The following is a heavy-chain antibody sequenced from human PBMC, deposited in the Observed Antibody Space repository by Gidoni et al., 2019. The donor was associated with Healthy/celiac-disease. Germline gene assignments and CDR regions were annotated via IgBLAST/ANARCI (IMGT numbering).Heavy chain of an antibody. Sequence: EVQLLESGGGLVQPGGSLRLSCAASGFTFSSYALSWVRQAPGKGLEWVSAISGSGGSTYYADSVKGRFTISRDNSKNTLYLQMNSLRAEDTAVYYCAKEDARPGIAAATSGAFDIWGQGTMVTVSS. CDR1: GFTFSSYA. J-gene: IGHJ3*02. CDR2: ISGSGGST. CDR3: AKEDARPGIAAATSGAFDI. D-gene: IGHD6-13*01. V-gene: IGHV3-23*01.